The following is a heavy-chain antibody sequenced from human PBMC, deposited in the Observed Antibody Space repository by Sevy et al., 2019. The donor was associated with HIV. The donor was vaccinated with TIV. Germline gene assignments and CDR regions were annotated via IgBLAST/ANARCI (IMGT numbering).Heavy chain of an antibody. CDR1: GFTFSSYE. V-gene: IGHV3-48*03. CDR3: ARGTPAFCTGGVCFNWFDP. J-gene: IGHJ5*02. CDR2: ISNSGTTI. Sequence: GGSLRLSCAASGFTFSSYEMNWVRQAPGKGLEWVSYISNSGTTISYSDSVRGRFSISRDNARNSLYLQMNSLRAEDTAVYYCARGTPAFCTGGVCFNWFDPWGQGTLVTVSS. D-gene: IGHD2-8*02.